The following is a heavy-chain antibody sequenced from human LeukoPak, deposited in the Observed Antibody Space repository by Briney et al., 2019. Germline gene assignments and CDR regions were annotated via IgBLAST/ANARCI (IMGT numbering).Heavy chain of an antibody. J-gene: IGHJ4*02. CDR1: GFTFSSYA. CDR2: ISDDGSNK. Sequence: PGGSLRLSCAASGFTFSSYAMHWVRQAPGKGLEWVAVISDDGSNKYYADSVKGRFTISRDNSKNTLYLQMNSLRAEDTAVYYCARGPPYSSGWLRYFDYWGQGTLVTVSS. CDR3: ARGPPYSSGWLRYFDY. D-gene: IGHD6-19*01. V-gene: IGHV3-30-3*01.